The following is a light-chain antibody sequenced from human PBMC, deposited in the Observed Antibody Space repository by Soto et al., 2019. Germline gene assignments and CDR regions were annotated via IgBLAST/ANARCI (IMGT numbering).Light chain of an antibody. J-gene: IGKJ4*01. CDR2: KAS. Sequence: DIQMTQSPSTLSASVGDRVTITCRASERISSWLAWYQQKPGKAPKLLINKASSLESGVPSRFSGSGSGTEFTLTISSLQPDDFATYYCQQYNSNPLTFGGGTKVEIK. CDR1: ERISSW. V-gene: IGKV1-5*03. CDR3: QQYNSNPLT.